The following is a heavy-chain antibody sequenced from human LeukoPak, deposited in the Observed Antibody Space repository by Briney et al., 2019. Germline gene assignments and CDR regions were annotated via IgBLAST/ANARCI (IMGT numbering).Heavy chain of an antibody. CDR2: ISAYNGNT. CDR3: AREYCSGGSCYYFDY. V-gene: IGHV1-18*01. Sequence: GASVTVSCKASGYTFTSYGISWVRQAPGQGLEWMGWISAYNGNTNYAQKLQGRVTMTTDTSTSTAYMELRSLRSDDTAVYYCAREYCSGGSCYYFDYWGQGTLVTVSS. CDR1: GYTFTSYG. J-gene: IGHJ4*02. D-gene: IGHD2-15*01.